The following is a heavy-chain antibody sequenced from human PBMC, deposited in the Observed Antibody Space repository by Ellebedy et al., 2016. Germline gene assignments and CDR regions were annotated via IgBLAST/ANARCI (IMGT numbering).Heavy chain of an antibody. CDR2: ISGSGGST. J-gene: IGHJ4*02. Sequence: GESLKISXAASGFTFNSYAMSWVRQAPGKGLEWVSAISGSGGSTYYADSVKGRFTISRDNSKNTLYLQMNSLRAEDTAVYYCAKVPVIDPHPEDYWGQGTLVTVSS. CDR3: AKVPVIDPHPEDY. V-gene: IGHV3-23*01. CDR1: GFTFNSYA.